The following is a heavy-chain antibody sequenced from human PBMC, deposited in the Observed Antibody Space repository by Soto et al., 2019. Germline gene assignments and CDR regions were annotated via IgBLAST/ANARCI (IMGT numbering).Heavy chain of an antibody. CDR3: ARDLPAPIPLPSYYYYGMDV. J-gene: IGHJ6*02. CDR2: IIPIFGTA. V-gene: IGHV1-69*01. D-gene: IGHD2-2*02. Sequence: QVQLVLSGAEVKKPGSSVKVSCKASGGTFSSYAISWVRQAPGQGLEWMGGIIPIFGTANYAQKFQGRVTITADESTSTAYMELSSLRSEDTAVYYCARDLPAPIPLPSYYYYGMDVWGQGTTVTVSS. CDR1: GGTFSSYA.